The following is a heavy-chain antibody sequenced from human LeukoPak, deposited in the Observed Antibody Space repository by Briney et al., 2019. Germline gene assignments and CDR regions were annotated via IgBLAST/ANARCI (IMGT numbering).Heavy chain of an antibody. Sequence: AGGSLRLSCAASGFTFSSYEMNWVCQAPGKGLEWVSYISSSGSTKYYADSVKGRFTISRDNAKNSLYLQMNSLRAEDTAVYFCAVGWEYFQQWGQGTLVTVSS. CDR1: GFTFSSYE. J-gene: IGHJ1*01. V-gene: IGHV3-48*03. CDR2: ISSSGSTK. CDR3: AVGWEYFQQ.